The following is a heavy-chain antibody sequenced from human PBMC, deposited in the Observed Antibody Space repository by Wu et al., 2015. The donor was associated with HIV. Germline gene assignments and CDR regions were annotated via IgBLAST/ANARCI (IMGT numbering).Heavy chain of an antibody. CDR3: ARGVRGFSSDSFSLYYYMDV. CDR1: GGSFSGSY. V-gene: IGHV4-34*01. Sequence: QVQLQQWGAGLLKPSETLSLTCAFYGGSFSGSYWTWIRQPPGKGLELIGEINHDGSAYYNPSLESRVTISLDTSKNQFSLTLSSVTAADTAVYYRARGVRGFSSDSFSLYYYMDVWGKGTTVTVSS. J-gene: IGHJ6*03. D-gene: IGHD3-3*01. CDR2: INHDGSA.